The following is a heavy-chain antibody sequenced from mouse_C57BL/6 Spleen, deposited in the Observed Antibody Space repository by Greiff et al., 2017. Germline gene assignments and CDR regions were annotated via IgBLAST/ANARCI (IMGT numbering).Heavy chain of an antibody. J-gene: IGHJ1*03. CDR2: IYPGDGDT. CDR3: ARDLKYFDV. Sequence: VKLQESGPELVKPGASVKISCKASGYAFSSSWMNWVKQRPGKGLEWIGRIYPGDGDTNYNGKFKGKATLTADKSSSTAYMQLSSLTSEDSAVYCCARDLKYFDVWGTGTTVTVSS. CDR1: GYAFSSSW. V-gene: IGHV1-82*01.